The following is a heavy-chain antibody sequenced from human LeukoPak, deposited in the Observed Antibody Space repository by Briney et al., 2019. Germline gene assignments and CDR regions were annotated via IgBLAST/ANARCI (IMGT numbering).Heavy chain of an antibody. Sequence: GESLKISCKGSGYSFNSYWIGWVRQMPGKGPEWLVTIYPGDSDIKTGPSFEGQVTISADESNSTAYLQWSSLKASDTAMYYCARRSSSGGYYFDYWGQGTLVTVSS. J-gene: IGHJ4*02. V-gene: IGHV5-51*01. CDR3: ARRSSSGGYYFDY. CDR1: GYSFNSYW. D-gene: IGHD3-16*01. CDR2: IYPGDSDI.